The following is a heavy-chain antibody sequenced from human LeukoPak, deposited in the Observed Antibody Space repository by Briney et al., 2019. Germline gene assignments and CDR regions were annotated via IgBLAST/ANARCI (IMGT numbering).Heavy chain of an antibody. CDR1: GGSFSTYY. CDR3: AKSLYGSGSYYNWFDP. Sequence: SETLSLTCAVYGGSFSTYYWNWIRQSPGKGLEWIGEINHRGSTNYNPSLKRRVTISLDTSKNQFSLKLSSVTAADTAVYYCAKSLYGSGSYYNWFDPWGQGTLVTVSS. D-gene: IGHD3-10*01. CDR2: INHRGST. J-gene: IGHJ5*02. V-gene: IGHV4-34*01.